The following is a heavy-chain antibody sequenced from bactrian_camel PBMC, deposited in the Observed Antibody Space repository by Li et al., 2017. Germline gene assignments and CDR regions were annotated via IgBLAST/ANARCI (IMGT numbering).Heavy chain of an antibody. V-gene: IGHV3S10*01. CDR1: GFTFSSYA. CDR3: ATAGLCRVRGGGWTREVADFDH. CDR2: IGSSGTT. D-gene: IGHD6*01. Sequence: VQLVESGGGLVQPGGSLRLSCAASGFTFSSYALRWVRQAPGKGLQWVSSIGSSGTTYYADSVKGRFTISRDSAQDTVTLQLDSLKVEDTAMYYCATAGLCRVRGGGWTREVADFDHWGQGTQVTVS. J-gene: IGHJ6*01.